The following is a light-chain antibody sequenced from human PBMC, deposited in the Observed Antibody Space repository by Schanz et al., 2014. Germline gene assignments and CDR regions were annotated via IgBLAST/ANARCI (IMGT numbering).Light chain of an antibody. CDR2: DAS. V-gene: IGKV1-33*01. J-gene: IGKJ1*01. CDR1: EDINNS. CDR3: QHYNSYPWT. Sequence: DIQMTQSPSSLSASVGDRVTITCQASEDINNSLNWYQQRPGKAPKLLIYDASNLETGVPSRFSGSGSGTDFILTIGSLQPDDFASYYCQHYNSYPWTFGQGTKVEV.